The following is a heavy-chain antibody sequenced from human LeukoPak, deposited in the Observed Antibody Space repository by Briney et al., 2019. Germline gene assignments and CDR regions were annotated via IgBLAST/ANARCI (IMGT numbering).Heavy chain of an antibody. Sequence: PGGSLRLSCAASGFTFSSYAMSWVRQAPGKGLEWVSTVNENGGRTYYADSVKGRFTMSRDNSKDTLYLQMNSLRAEDTAVYYCAKEGRPKSGGGYYDYWGQGTRVTVSS. V-gene: IGHV3-23*01. CDR3: AKEGRPKSGGGYYDY. CDR1: GFTFSSYA. J-gene: IGHJ4*02. D-gene: IGHD3-22*01. CDR2: VNENGGRT.